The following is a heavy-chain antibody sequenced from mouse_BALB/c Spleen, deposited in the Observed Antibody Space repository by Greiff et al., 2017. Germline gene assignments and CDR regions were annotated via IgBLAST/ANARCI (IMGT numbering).Heavy chain of an antibody. CDR3: ARAGPISPFAY. Sequence: QVQLKESGPGLVQPSQSLSITCTVSGFSLTSYGVHWVRQSPGKGLEWLGVIWSGGSTDYNAAFISRLSISKDNSKSQVFFKMNSLQANDTAIYYCARAGPISPFAYWGQGTLVTVSA. V-gene: IGHV2-2*02. CDR2: IWSGGST. CDR1: GFSLTSYG. J-gene: IGHJ3*01. D-gene: IGHD1-1*01.